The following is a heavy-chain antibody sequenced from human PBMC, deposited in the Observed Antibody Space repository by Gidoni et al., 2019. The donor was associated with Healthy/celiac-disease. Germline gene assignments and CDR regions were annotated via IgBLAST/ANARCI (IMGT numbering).Heavy chain of an antibody. J-gene: IGHJ5*02. D-gene: IGHD3-10*01. CDR2: ISGSGGST. Sequence: EVQLLESGGGVLQPGGSLRLSCAASGFTFSSYAMSWVRQAPGKGLEWVSAISGSGGSTYYADSVKGRFTISRDNSKNTLYLQMNSLRAEDTAVYYCAKDGSRVSFGWFDPWGQGTLVTVSS. V-gene: IGHV3-23*01. CDR3: AKDGSRVSFGWFDP. CDR1: GFTFSSYA.